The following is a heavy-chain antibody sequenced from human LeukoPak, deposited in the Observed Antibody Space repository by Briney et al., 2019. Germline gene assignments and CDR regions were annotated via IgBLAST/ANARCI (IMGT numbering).Heavy chain of an antibody. CDR1: GFTFSSYS. Sequence: KPGGSLRLSCAASGFTFSSYSMNWVRQAPGKGLEWVSSISSSSSYIYYADSVKGRFTISRDNAKNSLYLQMNSLRAEDTAVYYCVESTPFDYRNSHDAFDIWGQGTMVTVSS. D-gene: IGHD4-11*01. CDR2: ISSSSSYI. V-gene: IGHV3-21*01. J-gene: IGHJ3*02. CDR3: VESTPFDYRNSHDAFDI.